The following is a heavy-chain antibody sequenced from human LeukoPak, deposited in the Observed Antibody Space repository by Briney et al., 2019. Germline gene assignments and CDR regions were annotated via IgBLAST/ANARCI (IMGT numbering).Heavy chain of an antibody. V-gene: IGHV3-30*18. CDR2: ISYDGSNK. Sequence: GGSLRLSCAASGFTFSSYGMHWVRQAPGKGLEWVAVISYDGSNKYYADSVKGRFTISRDNSKNTLYLQMNSLRAEDTAVYYCAKDCGGGSCRGTPYYYYYGMDVWGQGTTVTVSS. CDR3: AKDCGGGSCRGTPYYYYYGMDV. D-gene: IGHD2-15*01. CDR1: GFTFSSYG. J-gene: IGHJ6*02.